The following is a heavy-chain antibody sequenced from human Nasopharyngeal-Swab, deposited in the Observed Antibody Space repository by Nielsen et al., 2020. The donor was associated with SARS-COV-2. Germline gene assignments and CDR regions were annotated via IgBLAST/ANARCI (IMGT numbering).Heavy chain of an antibody. J-gene: IGHJ4*02. CDR2: ISTYSGKT. V-gene: IGHV1-18*01. CDR1: GYNFTIYG. Sequence: ASVKVSCKASGYNFTIYGFTWVRQAPGQGLEWMGRISTYSGKTKNAQKFQDRVTLTTDTSSNTAYMELRSLKSDDAAVYYCARASFDYWGQGTLVTVSS. CDR3: ARASFDY.